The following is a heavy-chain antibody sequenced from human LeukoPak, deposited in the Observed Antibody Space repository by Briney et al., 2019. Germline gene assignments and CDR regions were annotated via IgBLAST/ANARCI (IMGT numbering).Heavy chain of an antibody. CDR2: IKPDGSEK. V-gene: IGHV3-7*05. D-gene: IGHD5-24*01. CDR3: ARGQMAGY. Sequence: PGGSLRLSCAASGFPFSSYWMSWVRQAPGKGLEWVANIKPDGSEKSYVDSVKGRFTISRDNAKNSLYLQMNSLRAEDTAVYYCARGQMAGYSGQGTLVTVSS. CDR1: GFPFSSYW. J-gene: IGHJ4*02.